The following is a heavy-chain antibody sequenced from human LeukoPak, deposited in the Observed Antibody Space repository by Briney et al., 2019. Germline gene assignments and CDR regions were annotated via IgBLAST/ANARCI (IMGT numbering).Heavy chain of an antibody. Sequence: GGSLRLSCAASGFTFANYAMSWVRQAPGKGLEWVSTISGGGGSTFYADSVKGRFTIFRVNSKNTLYLQMNSLRAEDTAIYYCAKDMSDYTNFPDVWGQGTTVTVSS. CDR3: AKDMSDYTNFPDV. V-gene: IGHV3-23*01. J-gene: IGHJ6*02. D-gene: IGHD4-11*01. CDR2: ISGGGGST. CDR1: GFTFANYA.